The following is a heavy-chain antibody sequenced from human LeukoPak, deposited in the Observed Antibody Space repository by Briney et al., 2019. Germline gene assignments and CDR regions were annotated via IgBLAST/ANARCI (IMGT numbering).Heavy chain of an antibody. D-gene: IGHD3-10*01. V-gene: IGHV3-53*01. CDR2: IYGGDTT. Sequence: GGSLRLSCAASGFTVSTYYMSWVRQAPGKGLEWVSVIYGGDTTYYADSVKGRFTVSRDNARNSLYLQMNTLRDEDTAVYYCARSSGSYYNHDYWGQGTLVTVSS. J-gene: IGHJ4*02. CDR3: ARSSGSYYNHDY. CDR1: GFTVSTYY.